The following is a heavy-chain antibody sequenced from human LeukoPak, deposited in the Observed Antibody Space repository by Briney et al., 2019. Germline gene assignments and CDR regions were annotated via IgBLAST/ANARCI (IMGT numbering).Heavy chain of an antibody. V-gene: IGHV4-59*01. CDR3: ARDRPGIAVAGDAFDI. Sequence: PSETLSLTCTVSVGSISSYYWSWIRQPRGKGLEWIGYIQNRGSTNYNPSLKSRVTLSVDTSKNQFSLKLTSVTAADTAVYYCARDRPGIAVAGDAFDIWGQGTMVTVSS. D-gene: IGHD6-19*01. CDR2: IQNRGST. J-gene: IGHJ3*02. CDR1: VGSISSYY.